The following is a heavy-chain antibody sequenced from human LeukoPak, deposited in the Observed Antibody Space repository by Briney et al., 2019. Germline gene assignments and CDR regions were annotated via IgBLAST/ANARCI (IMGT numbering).Heavy chain of an antibody. CDR2: IYTSGST. CDR1: GGSISSGSYY. Sequence: SETLSLTCTVSGGSISSGSYYWSWIRQPAGKGLEWIGRIYTSGSTNYNPSLKSRVTISVDTSKNQFSLKLSSVTAADTAVYYCARDTAMPGGHFDYWGQGTLVTVSS. J-gene: IGHJ4*02. V-gene: IGHV4-61*02. D-gene: IGHD5-18*01. CDR3: ARDTAMPGGHFDY.